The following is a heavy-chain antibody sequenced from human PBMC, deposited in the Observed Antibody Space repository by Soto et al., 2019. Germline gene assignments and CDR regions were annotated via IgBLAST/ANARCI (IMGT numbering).Heavy chain of an antibody. CDR2: ISPNGDTA. CDR3: ARGLTTTGYYM. J-gene: IGHJ4*02. CDR1: ENTFTTSY. Sequence: QVQLVQSGAEVKKPGSSVKVSCKASENTFTTSYVHWVRQAPGQWLEWVGIISPNGDTATYAQKFQGRVTMTRDTSTSTVYMELSSLTSQDAAMYYCARGLTTTGYYMWGQGTLVTVSS. D-gene: IGHD3-9*01. V-gene: IGHV1-46*01.